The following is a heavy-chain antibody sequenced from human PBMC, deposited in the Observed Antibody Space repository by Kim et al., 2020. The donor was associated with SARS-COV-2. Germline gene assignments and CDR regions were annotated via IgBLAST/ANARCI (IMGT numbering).Heavy chain of an antibody. J-gene: IGHJ3*02. Sequence: SVKVSCKASGGTFSSYAISWVRQAPGQGLEWMGRIIPIFGIANYAQKFQGRVTITADKSTSTAYMELSSLRSEDTAVYYCARDPSTGSIAALDAFDIWGQGTMVTVSS. CDR3: ARDPSTGSIAALDAFDI. CDR2: IIPIFGIA. CDR1: GGTFSSYA. V-gene: IGHV1-69*04. D-gene: IGHD6-6*01.